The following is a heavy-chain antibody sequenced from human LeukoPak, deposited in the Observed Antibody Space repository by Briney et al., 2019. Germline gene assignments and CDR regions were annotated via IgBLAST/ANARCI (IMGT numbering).Heavy chain of an antibody. V-gene: IGHV1-46*01. J-gene: IGHJ4*02. D-gene: IGHD2-2*02. CDR3: ARWEIVVIPAGIGEGGFGIY. CDR1: GYTFTSYY. Sequence: ASVKVSCKPSGYTFTSYYMLWVRQAPGLGLEWRGIIDPCGGSTSYAQKYQSRVTMTGDISTSTVYMELSSLRTEDTAVYYCARWEIVVIPAGIGEGGFGIYWGQGTLVTVSS. CDR2: IDPCGGST.